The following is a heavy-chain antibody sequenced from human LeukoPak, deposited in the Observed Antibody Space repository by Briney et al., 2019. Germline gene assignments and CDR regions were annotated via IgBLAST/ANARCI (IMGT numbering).Heavy chain of an antibody. J-gene: IGHJ4*02. V-gene: IGHV1-46*01. CDR2: INPSGGST. Sequence: ASVKVSCKASGYTFTSYYMHWVRQAPGQGLEWMGIINPSGGSTSYAQKFQGRVTMTRDTSISTAYMELSRLRSDDTAVHYCARDGDTIFGVVIMGPHFDYWGQGTLVTVSS. D-gene: IGHD3-3*01. CDR3: ARDGDTIFGVVIMGPHFDY. CDR1: GYTFTSYY.